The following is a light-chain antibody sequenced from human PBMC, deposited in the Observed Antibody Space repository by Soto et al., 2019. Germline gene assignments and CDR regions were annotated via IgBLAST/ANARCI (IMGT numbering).Light chain of an antibody. CDR1: SEHSSYI. V-gene: IGLV4-60*02. CDR3: GAWHSNTPG. CDR2: LESSGSY. J-gene: IGLJ1*01. Sequence: VLTQSSSASPSLGSSVKLTGTLISEHSSYIIAWHQQQPGKAPRYLMKLESSGSYNKGSGVPDRFSGSSSGADRYLTISTPQFEHVADDYCGAWHSNTPGFGTGTKGAGL.